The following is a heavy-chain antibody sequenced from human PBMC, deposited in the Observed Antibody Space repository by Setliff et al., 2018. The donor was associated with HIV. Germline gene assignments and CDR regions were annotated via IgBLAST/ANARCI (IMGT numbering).Heavy chain of an antibody. CDR2: ISHSGNT. CDR3: ARVSRLHPFDP. J-gene: IGHJ5*02. V-gene: IGHV4-59*11. CDR1: GDSINTHY. Sequence: PSETLSLTCTVSGDSINTHYWSWIRQPPGKGLEWIGCISHSGNTNFNPSLNSRVTISLDTSKNQFSLRLTSLTAADTAFYYCARVSRLHPFDPWGQGVLVTVSS. D-gene: IGHD2-15*01.